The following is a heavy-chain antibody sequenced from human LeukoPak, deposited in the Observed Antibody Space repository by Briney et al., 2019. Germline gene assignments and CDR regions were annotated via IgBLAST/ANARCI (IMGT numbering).Heavy chain of an antibody. CDR1: GFSFSSYW. V-gene: IGHV3-74*01. D-gene: IGHD3-22*01. Sequence: GGSLRLSCAASGFSFSSYWMHWVRQDPGKGLVWVPRSSSDESSTSYADSVKGRFTISRDNAKNTLYLQMNSLRAEDTALYYCARGGHHYHSSGYYGGTNFDYWGQGTLVTVSS. J-gene: IGHJ4*02. CDR3: ARGGHHYHSSGYYGGTNFDY. CDR2: SSSDESST.